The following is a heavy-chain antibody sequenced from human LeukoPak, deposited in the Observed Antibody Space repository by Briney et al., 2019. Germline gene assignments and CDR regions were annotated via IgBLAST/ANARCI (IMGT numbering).Heavy chain of an antibody. V-gene: IGHV5-51*01. Sequence: GESLKISCKGSGYSFTSHWIGWVRQMPGKGLEWMGIIYPGDSETRYSPSFQGQVTISADKSISTAYLQWSSLKASDTAMYYCARRLPAFDYSFDYWGQGTLVTVSS. J-gene: IGHJ4*02. D-gene: IGHD3-9*01. CDR3: ARRLPAFDYSFDY. CDR2: IYPGDSET. CDR1: GYSFTSHW.